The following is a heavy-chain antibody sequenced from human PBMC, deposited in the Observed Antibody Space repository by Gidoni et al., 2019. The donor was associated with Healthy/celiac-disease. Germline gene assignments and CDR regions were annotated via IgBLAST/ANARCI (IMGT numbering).Heavy chain of an antibody. Sequence: EVQLGESGGGLGQPGRSLRLSGAAAGFTVDDYAMHGVRQAPGKGLEGVSVISWNSGSIGYADSVKGRFPISSDNAKYSLYLQLNSLRAEDTALYYCAKGAAVARTPPASLGQGTLVTVSS. CDR2: ISWNSGSI. D-gene: IGHD6-19*01. CDR3: AKGAAVARTPPAS. CDR1: GFTVDDYA. J-gene: IGHJ5*02. V-gene: IGHV3-9*01.